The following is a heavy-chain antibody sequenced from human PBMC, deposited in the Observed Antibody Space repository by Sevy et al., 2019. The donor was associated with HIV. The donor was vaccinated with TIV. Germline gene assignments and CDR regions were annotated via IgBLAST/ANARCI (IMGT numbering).Heavy chain of an antibody. CDR1: GGSISSGSYS. Sequence: SETLSLTCTVSGGSISSGSYSWSWIRQPPGKGLECIGYMYYTGRTNYNPSLMSRVTISVDTSKNQFSLKVNSVTAADTAVYYCPRVGGLTDYGMDVWGQGTTVTVSS. CDR3: PRVGGLTDYGMDV. D-gene: IGHD1-26*01. CDR2: MYYTGRT. V-gene: IGHV4-61*01. J-gene: IGHJ6*02.